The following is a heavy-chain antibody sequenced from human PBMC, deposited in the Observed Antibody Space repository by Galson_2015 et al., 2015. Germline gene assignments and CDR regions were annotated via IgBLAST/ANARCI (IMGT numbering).Heavy chain of an antibody. CDR1: GFTFSSYS. Sequence: SLRLSCAASGFTFSSYSMNWVRQAPGKGLEWVSSISSSSSYIYYADSVKGRFTISRDNAKNPLCLQVNCLRAEDTAVYYCARTRGYCSGGSCRHDAFDIWGQGTMVTVSS. D-gene: IGHD2-15*01. CDR3: ARTRGYCSGGSCRHDAFDI. CDR2: ISSSSSYI. V-gene: IGHV3-21*01. J-gene: IGHJ3*02.